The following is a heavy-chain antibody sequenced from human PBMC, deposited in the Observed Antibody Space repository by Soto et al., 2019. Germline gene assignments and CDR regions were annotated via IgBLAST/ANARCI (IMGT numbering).Heavy chain of an antibody. V-gene: IGHV1-69*19. J-gene: IGHJ4*02. CDR1: GGTFNTYA. CDR3: AREVQVHTPAFVY. Sequence: QVQLVQCGAEMKKPGSSVKVSCQSSGGTFNTYAMNWVRQAPGQGPEWMGDISPMLGAANYATTFKGRVTITADECTGTSYMQLSSLTSEDTALYFCAREVQVHTPAFVYWGQGTLVTVSS. CDR2: ISPMLGAA. D-gene: IGHD3-10*01.